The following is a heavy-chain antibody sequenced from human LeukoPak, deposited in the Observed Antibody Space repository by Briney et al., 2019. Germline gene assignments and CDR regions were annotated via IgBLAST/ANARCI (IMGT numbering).Heavy chain of an antibody. D-gene: IGHD3-22*01. Sequence: PGRSLRLSCAASGFTSSSYGMHWVRQAPGKGLEWVAVIWYDGSNKYYADSVKGRFTISRDNSKNTLYLQMNSLRAEDTAVYYCARDSSGYYLGTFDYWGQGTLVTVSS. CDR3: ARDSSGYYLGTFDY. V-gene: IGHV3-33*01. J-gene: IGHJ4*02. CDR1: GFTSSSYG. CDR2: IWYDGSNK.